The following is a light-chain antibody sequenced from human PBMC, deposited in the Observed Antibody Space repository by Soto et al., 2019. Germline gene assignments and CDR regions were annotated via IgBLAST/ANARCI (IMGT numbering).Light chain of an antibody. CDR2: DVS. Sequence: ALTQPASVSGSPGQSITISCTGTSSDVGGYNYVSWYQQHPGKAPKLMIYDVSNRPSGVSNRFSGSKSGNTASLTISGLQAEDEADYYCSSYTSSSTVFGTGTKVTVL. V-gene: IGLV2-14*01. CDR3: SSYTSSSTV. CDR1: SSDVGGYNY. J-gene: IGLJ1*01.